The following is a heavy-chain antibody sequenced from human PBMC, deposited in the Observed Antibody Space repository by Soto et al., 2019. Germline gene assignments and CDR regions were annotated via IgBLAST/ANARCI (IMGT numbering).Heavy chain of an antibody. V-gene: IGHV3-23*01. J-gene: IGHJ6*02. Sequence: PGGSLRLSCAVSGFTFSSYAMSWVRQAPGKGLEWVSAISGSGGSTYYADSVKGRFTISRDNSKNTLYLQMNSLRVEDTAIFYCAKDSAYSSSWSIGDYGMDAWGQGTTVTVSS. CDR1: GFTFSSYA. CDR3: AKDSAYSSSWSIGDYGMDA. D-gene: IGHD6-13*01. CDR2: ISGSGGST.